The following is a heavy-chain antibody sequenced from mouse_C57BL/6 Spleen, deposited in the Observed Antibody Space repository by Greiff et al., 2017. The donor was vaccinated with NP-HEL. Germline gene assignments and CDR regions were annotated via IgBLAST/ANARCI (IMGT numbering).Heavy chain of an antibody. CDR1: GYTFTSYW. J-gene: IGHJ4*01. CDR3: ARFDTGIYYAMDY. Sequence: QVQLKESGPELVRPGASVKISCKASGYTFTSYWMQWVRQRPGQGLEWIGEIFPGSGSTYYNEKFKGKATLTVDTSSSTAYMQLSSLTSEDSAVYFCARFDTGIYYAMDYWGQGTSVTVSS. CDR2: IFPGSGST. D-gene: IGHD1-1*01. V-gene: IGHV1-56*01.